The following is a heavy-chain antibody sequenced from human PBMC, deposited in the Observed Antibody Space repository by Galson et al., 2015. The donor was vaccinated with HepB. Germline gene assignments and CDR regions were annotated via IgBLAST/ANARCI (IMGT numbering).Heavy chain of an antibody. J-gene: IGHJ4*02. D-gene: IGHD1-26*01. Sequence: SVKVSCKASGYTFTSYDVAWVRQAPGQGLEWMGWMNPKSTNTGYAREFRGRVTVTGDTSTDTAYMELYSLTSEDTAVYYCARAVRNELLSEYWGQGTLVTVSS. CDR2: MNPKSTNT. V-gene: IGHV1-8*01. CDR3: ARAVRNELLSEY. CDR1: GYTFTSYD.